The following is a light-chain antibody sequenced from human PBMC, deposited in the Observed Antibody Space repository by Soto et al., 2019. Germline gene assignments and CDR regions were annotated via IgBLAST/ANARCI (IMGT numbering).Light chain of an antibody. CDR3: CSYAGTYSYV. V-gene: IGLV2-11*01. J-gene: IGLJ1*01. CDR1: SSDVGGYNY. CDR2: DVS. Sequence: QSALTQPRSVSGSPGQSVTISCTGTSSDVGGYNYVSWYQHYPGKAPKLLVYDVSKRPSRVPDRFSGSKSGNTASLTIAGLQAEDEADYYCCSYAGTYSYVFGTGTKLTVL.